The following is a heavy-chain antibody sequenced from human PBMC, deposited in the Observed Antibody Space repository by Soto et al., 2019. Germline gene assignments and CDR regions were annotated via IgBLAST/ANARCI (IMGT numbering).Heavy chain of an antibody. CDR2: INGGGSST. V-gene: IGHV3-74*01. Sequence: GGSLRLSCAASGFTFSSYWMHWVRQAPGKGLVWVARINGGGSSTSYADSVKGRFTISRDNARSTLYLQMNSLRAEDTAVYYCLVSGNYRFDHWGPGILVTVSS. CDR3: LVSGNYRFDH. J-gene: IGHJ4*02. D-gene: IGHD1-26*01. CDR1: GFTFSSYW.